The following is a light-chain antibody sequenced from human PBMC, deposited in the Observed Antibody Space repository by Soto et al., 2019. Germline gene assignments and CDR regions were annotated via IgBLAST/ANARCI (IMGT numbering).Light chain of an antibody. CDR2: ATS. Sequence: RVSQSASSLAASIGDRVTITCRASQTISKYLHWYQQKPGKAPKLLISATSTLQSGVPSRFSGSGSGTYFTLSISSLQPEDFATYYCQQSYSNFPTFGQRTKVAI. CDR3: QQSYSNFPT. V-gene: IGKV1-39*01. J-gene: IGKJ1*01. CDR1: QTISKY.